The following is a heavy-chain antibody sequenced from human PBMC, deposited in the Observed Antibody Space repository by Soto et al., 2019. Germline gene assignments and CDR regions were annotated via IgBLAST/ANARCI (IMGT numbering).Heavy chain of an antibody. J-gene: IGHJ6*03. V-gene: IGHV4-39*01. CDR3: ARRVRDFWIGAGGYYYYYYDMDV. D-gene: IGHD3-3*01. CDR1: GGSISSSSYY. CDR2: IYYSGST. Sequence: SETLSLTCTVSGGSISSSSYYWGWIRQPPGKGLEWIGSIYYSGSTYYNPSLKSRVTISVDTSKNQFSLKLSSVTAADTAVYYCARRVRDFWIGAGGYYYYYYDMDVWGKGTTVTSP.